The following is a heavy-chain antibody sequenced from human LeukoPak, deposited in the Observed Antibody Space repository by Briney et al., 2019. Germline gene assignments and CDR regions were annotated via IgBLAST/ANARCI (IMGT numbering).Heavy chain of an antibody. CDR3: ARDDRNGLDP. CDR1: GXTFSSYS. Sequence: PGGSLRLSCAASGXTFSSYSMNWVRQAPGKGLEWVAVISYDGTNKFYADSVKGRFTISRDDSKNTLYLQMNSLRDEDTAVYYCARDDRNGLDPWGQGTLVSVSS. D-gene: IGHD1-14*01. V-gene: IGHV3-30*03. CDR2: ISYDGTNK. J-gene: IGHJ5*02.